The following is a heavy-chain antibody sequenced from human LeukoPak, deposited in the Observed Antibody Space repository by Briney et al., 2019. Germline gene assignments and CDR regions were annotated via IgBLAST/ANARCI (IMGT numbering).Heavy chain of an antibody. CDR2: ISWNSGSI. J-gene: IGHJ4*02. CDR1: GFTFDDYA. Sequence: GGSLRLSCAASGFTFDDYAMHWVRQAPGKGLEWVSGISWNSGSIGYADSVKGRFTISRDNAKNSLYLQMNSLRAEDTALYYCAEDSFSGWYAGGYFDYWGQGTLVTVSS. V-gene: IGHV3-9*01. D-gene: IGHD6-19*01. CDR3: AEDSFSGWYAGGYFDY.